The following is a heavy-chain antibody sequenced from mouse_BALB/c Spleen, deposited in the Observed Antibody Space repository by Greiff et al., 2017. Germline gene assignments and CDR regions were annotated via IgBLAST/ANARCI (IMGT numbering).Heavy chain of an antibody. CDR1: GYSITSDYA. V-gene: IGHV3-2*02. Sequence: ESGPGLVKPSQSLSLTCTVTGYSITSDYAWNWIRQFPGNKLEWMGYISYSGSTSYNPSLKSRISITRDTSKNQFFLQLNSVTTEDTATYYCARWNYYGSSYFDYWGQGTTLTVSS. CDR3: ARWNYYGSSYFDY. CDR2: ISYSGST. J-gene: IGHJ2*01. D-gene: IGHD1-1*01.